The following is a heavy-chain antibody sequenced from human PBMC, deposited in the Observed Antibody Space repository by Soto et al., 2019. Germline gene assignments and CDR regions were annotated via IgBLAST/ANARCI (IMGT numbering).Heavy chain of an antibody. CDR1: GFNFGNYW. D-gene: IGHD2-15*01. CDR2: IKEDGSEK. Sequence: GGSLRLSCAASGFNFGNYWGSWVRQAPGKGLEWVANIKEDGSEKHYVHSVKGRFTISRDNAKNSLYLQMNSLRVEDTAVYFCSRDVVVGAKALNYWGQGALVTVSS. CDR3: SRDVVVGAKALNY. J-gene: IGHJ4*02. V-gene: IGHV3-7*01.